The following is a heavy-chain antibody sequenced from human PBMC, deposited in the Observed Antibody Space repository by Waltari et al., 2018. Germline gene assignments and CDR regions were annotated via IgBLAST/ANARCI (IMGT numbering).Heavy chain of an antibody. Sequence: EVQLVESGGGLVQPGGSLRLSCAASGFTFSSYELNWVRQAPGKGLEWVSYISSSGSTIYYADSVKGRFTISRDNAKNSLYLQMNSLRAEDTAVYYCARVGCSSTSCLFDYWGQGTLVTVSS. J-gene: IGHJ4*02. CDR2: ISSSGSTI. CDR3: ARVGCSSTSCLFDY. V-gene: IGHV3-48*03. CDR1: GFTFSSYE. D-gene: IGHD2-2*01.